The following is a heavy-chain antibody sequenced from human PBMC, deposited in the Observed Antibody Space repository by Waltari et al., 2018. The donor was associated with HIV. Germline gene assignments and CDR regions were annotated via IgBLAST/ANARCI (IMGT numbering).Heavy chain of an antibody. V-gene: IGHV1-69*01. D-gene: IGHD4-4*01. J-gene: IGHJ6*02. Sequence: QVQLVQSGAEVKKPGSSVKVSCKASGGTFSSYAISWVRQAPGQGLEWMGGIIPIFGTANYAQKFQGRVTITADESTSTAYMELSSLRSEDTAVYYCARALMTTVTRGYYYYGMDVWGQGTTVTVSS. CDR1: GGTFSSYA. CDR2: IIPIFGTA. CDR3: ARALMTTVTRGYYYYGMDV.